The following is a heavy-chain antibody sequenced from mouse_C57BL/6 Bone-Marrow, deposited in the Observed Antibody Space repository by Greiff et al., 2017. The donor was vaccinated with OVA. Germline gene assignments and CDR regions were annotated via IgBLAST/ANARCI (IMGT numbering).Heavy chain of an antibody. V-gene: IGHV1-64*01. Sequence: QVQLQQPGAELVKPGASVKLSCKASGYTFTSYWMHWVKQRPGQGLEWIGMIHPNSGSTNYNEKFKSKATLTVDKSSSTAYMQLSSLTSEDAAVYYCAVYYYGSSPSYWGQGTTLTVSS. CDR1: GYTFTSYW. D-gene: IGHD1-1*01. J-gene: IGHJ2*01. CDR2: IHPNSGST. CDR3: AVYYYGSSPSY.